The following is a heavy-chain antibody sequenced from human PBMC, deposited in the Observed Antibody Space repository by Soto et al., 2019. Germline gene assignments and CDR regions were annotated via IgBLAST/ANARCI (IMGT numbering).Heavy chain of an antibody. J-gene: IGHJ3*02. Sequence: GGSLRLSCAASGFTFSSYGMHWVRQAPGKGLEWVAVIWYDGSNKYYADSVKGRFTISRDNSKNTLYLQMNSLRAEDTAVYYCASTCCSSTSCYRAFDIWGQGTMVTVSS. V-gene: IGHV3-33*01. CDR2: IWYDGSNK. CDR3: ASTCCSSTSCYRAFDI. CDR1: GFTFSSYG. D-gene: IGHD2-2*01.